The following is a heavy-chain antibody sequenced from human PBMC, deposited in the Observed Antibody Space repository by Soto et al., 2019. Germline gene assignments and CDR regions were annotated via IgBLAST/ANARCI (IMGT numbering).Heavy chain of an antibody. CDR3: ARGGSGYTWFNEF. D-gene: IGHD3-22*01. V-gene: IGHV1-69*13. J-gene: IGHJ4*02. CDR1: GGLFSSYP. Sequence: SVKVSCKASGGLFSSYPISWVRQVPGQGLEWMGGIIPVFQTANYTQRFQGRVTITADESTNTAYMELSSLRSEDTAIYYCARGGSGYTWFNEFWGQGTLVTVSS. CDR2: IIPVFQTA.